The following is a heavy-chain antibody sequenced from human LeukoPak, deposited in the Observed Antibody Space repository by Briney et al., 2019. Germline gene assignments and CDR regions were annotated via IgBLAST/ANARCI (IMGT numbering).Heavy chain of an antibody. CDR1: GYTFTNYY. V-gene: IGHV1-2*02. CDR2: TNPNSGGT. D-gene: IGHD5-24*01. CDR3: ARGPQMATITPYYYYMDV. J-gene: IGHJ6*03. Sequence: ASVKVSCKASGYTFTNYYMHWVRQAPGQGLEWMGWTNPNSGGTNYAQKFQGRVTMTRDTSISTAYMELSRLRSDDTAAYYCARGPQMATITPYYYYMDVWGKGTTVTVSS.